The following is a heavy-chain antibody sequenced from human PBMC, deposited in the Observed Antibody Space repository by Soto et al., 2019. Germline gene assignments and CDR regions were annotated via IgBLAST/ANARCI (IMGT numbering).Heavy chain of an antibody. CDR3: ARENSVQAWLHHFDH. Sequence: GGSLRFSCEASGFSFSSFAMNWVRQAPGRGLEWVSYISDDGASIYYADSLKGRFTISRDNAKNSLSLQMNNLRAEDTAVYYCARENSVQAWLHHFDHWGLGTLVTVSS. V-gene: IGHV3-48*03. CDR1: GFSFSSFA. J-gene: IGHJ4*01. CDR2: ISDDGASI. D-gene: IGHD5-18*01.